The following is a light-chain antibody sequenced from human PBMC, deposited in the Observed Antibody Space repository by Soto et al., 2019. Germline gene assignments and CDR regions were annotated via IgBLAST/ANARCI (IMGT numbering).Light chain of an antibody. V-gene: IGKV1-33*01. CDR1: QDMSNY. CDR3: QQYDNLPLT. Sequence: DIQMTQSPSSLSASVGDRVTITCQASQDMSNYLNWYQQKPGEAPKLLIYDASNLETGVPSRFSGSGSGTDFTFTISSLQPEDIATYYCQQYDNLPLTFGGGTKVDIK. CDR2: DAS. J-gene: IGKJ4*01.